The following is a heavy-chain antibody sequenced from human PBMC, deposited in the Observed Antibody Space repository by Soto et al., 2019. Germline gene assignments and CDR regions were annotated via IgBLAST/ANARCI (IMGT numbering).Heavy chain of an antibody. CDR3: AHRGSGSGGSCYPY. J-gene: IGHJ4*02. V-gene: IGHV2-5*02. D-gene: IGHD2-15*01. CDR1: GFSLSTSGVG. Sequence: QITLKESGPTLVKPTQTLTLTCTFSGFSLSTSGVGVGWIRQPPGKALEWLALIYWDDDKRYSPSLKSRLTIPKDTSTHQVVLTMTNMDPVDTATYYCAHRGSGSGGSCYPYWGQGTLVTVSS. CDR2: IYWDDDK.